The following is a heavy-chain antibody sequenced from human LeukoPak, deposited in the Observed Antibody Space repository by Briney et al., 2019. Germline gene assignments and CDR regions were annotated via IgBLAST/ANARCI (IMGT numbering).Heavy chain of an antibody. V-gene: IGHV4-34*01. Sequence: ASETLSLTCAVYGGSFSGYYWSWIRQPPGKGLEWIGEINHSGSTNYNPSLKSRVTMSVDTSKNQFSLKLSSVTAADTAVYYCARDQYYYDSSGSTRTFDYWGQGTLVTVSS. D-gene: IGHD3-22*01. CDR3: ARDQYYYDSSGSTRTFDY. J-gene: IGHJ4*02. CDR2: INHSGST. CDR1: GGSFSGYY.